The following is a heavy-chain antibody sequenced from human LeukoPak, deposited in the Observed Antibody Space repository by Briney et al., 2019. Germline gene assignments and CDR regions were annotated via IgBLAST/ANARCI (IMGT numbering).Heavy chain of an antibody. CDR3: VTYYFDSSGPKKNY. D-gene: IGHD3-22*01. CDR2: INHSGST. Sequence: PSETLSLTCAVYGGSFSGYYWSWIRQPPGKGLEWIGEINHSGSTNYNPSLKSRVTISVDTSKKQFSLKLSSVTAADTAVYYCVTYYFDSSGPKKNYWGQGALVTVSS. J-gene: IGHJ4*02. CDR1: GGSFSGYY. V-gene: IGHV4-34*01.